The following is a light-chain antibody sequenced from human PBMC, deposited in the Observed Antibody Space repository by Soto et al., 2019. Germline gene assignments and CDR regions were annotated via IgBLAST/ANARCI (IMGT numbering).Light chain of an antibody. Sequence: DIQMTQSPSILSASVRDRVTITCRASQTISSWLAWFQQRPGRAPKFLIYKASSLKNGVPLRFSGSGSGTQFTLTISSLQSEDFAVYYCQQYNNWPPITFGQGTRLEIK. J-gene: IGKJ5*01. CDR3: QQYNNWPPIT. CDR1: QTISSW. CDR2: KAS. V-gene: IGKV1-5*03.